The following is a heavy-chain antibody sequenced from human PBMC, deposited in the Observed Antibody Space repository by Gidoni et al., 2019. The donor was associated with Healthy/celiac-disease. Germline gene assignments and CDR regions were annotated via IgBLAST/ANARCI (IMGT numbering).Heavy chain of an antibody. Sequence: EVQLVESGGGLVKPGGSLRLSCAASGFTFSSYSMNWVRQAPGKGLEWVSSISSSGSTIYYADSVKGRFTISRDNAKNSLYLQMNSLRAEDTAVYYCARALGYCSSTSCLYYGMDVWGQGTTVTVSS. D-gene: IGHD2-2*01. V-gene: IGHV3-21*01. CDR3: ARALGYCSSTSCLYYGMDV. J-gene: IGHJ6*02. CDR2: ISSSGSTI. CDR1: GFTFSSYS.